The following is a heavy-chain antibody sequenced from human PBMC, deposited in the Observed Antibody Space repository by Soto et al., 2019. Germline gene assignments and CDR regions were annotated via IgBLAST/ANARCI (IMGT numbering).Heavy chain of an antibody. D-gene: IGHD3-10*01. CDR2: INQDGSER. Sequence: SLRLSCAASGFSFSTYWMTWVRQAPGKGLEWVVNINQDGSERYYVDSVKGRFTISRDNAKNSLYLQMNSLRAEDTAVYYCVKDNRGSYWGQGTLVTVSA. CDR3: VKDNRGSY. J-gene: IGHJ4*02. V-gene: IGHV3-7*01. CDR1: GFSFSTYW.